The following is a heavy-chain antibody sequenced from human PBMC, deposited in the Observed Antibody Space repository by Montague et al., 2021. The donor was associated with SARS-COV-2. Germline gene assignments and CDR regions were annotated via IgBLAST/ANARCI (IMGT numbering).Heavy chain of an antibody. D-gene: IGHD6-19*01. CDR3: ASGRIAVAERDY. V-gene: IGHV3-30*04. J-gene: IGHJ4*02. CDR2: ISYDGSNK. CDR1: GFTFSSYA. Sequence: SLRLSCAASGFTFSSYAMHWVRQAPGKGLEWVAVISYDGSNKYYADSVKGRFTISRDNSKNTLYLQMNSLRAEDTAVYYCASGRIAVAERDYWSQGTLVTVSS.